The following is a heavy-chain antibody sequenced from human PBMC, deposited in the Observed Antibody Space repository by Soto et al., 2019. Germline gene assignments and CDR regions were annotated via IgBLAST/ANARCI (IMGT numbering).Heavy chain of an antibody. Sequence: GGSLRLSCAASGFTFSSYAMHWVRQAPGKGLEYVSAISSNGGSTYYANSVKGRFTISRDNAKNSLYLQMNSLRAEDTALYYCARDDYYYDSSGYYGAFDIWGQGTMVTVSS. D-gene: IGHD3-22*01. CDR2: ISSNGGST. V-gene: IGHV3-64*01. CDR3: ARDDYYYDSSGYYGAFDI. J-gene: IGHJ3*02. CDR1: GFTFSSYA.